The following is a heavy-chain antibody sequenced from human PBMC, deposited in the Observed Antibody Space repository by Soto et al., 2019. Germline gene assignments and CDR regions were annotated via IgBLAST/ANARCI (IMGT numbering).Heavy chain of an antibody. Sequence: PWGSLRLSCAASGFTVSSNYMSWVRQAPGKGLEWVSVIYNDGSTYYADSVKGRFTTSRDESKNSVYLQMNSLKTEDTAVYYCVRTTYFSDSSGYTRCFDYWGQGTLVTVSS. CDR3: VRTTYFSDSSGYTRCFDY. V-gene: IGHV3-53*01. CDR2: IYNDGST. CDR1: GFTVSSNY. J-gene: IGHJ4*02. D-gene: IGHD3-22*01.